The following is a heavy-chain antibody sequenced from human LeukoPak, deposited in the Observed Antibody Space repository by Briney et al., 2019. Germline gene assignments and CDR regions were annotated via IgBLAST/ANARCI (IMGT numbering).Heavy chain of an antibody. CDR1: GFTFSGYA. J-gene: IGHJ4*02. Sequence: GGSLRLSCAASGFTFSGYAMSWVRQAPGKGLEWVSAISGSGGSTYYADSVKGRFTISRDNSKNTLYLQMNSLRAEDTAVYYCAKVVSSGWYVGDYWGQGTLVTVSS. CDR2: ISGSGGST. V-gene: IGHV3-23*01. CDR3: AKVVSSGWYVGDY. D-gene: IGHD6-19*01.